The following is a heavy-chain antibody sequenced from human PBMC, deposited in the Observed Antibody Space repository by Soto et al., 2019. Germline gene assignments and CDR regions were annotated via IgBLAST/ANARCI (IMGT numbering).Heavy chain of an antibody. Sequence: GGSLRLSCAASGFTVSNSYMSWVRQAPGKGLEWVSVIYSGGSTYYADSVKGRFTISRDSSKNTLYLQMNSLRAEDTAVYYCARGFQSSFGYWGQGTLVTVSS. CDR2: IYSGGST. CDR3: ARGFQSSFGY. CDR1: GFTVSNSY. D-gene: IGHD2-21*01. V-gene: IGHV3-53*01. J-gene: IGHJ4*02.